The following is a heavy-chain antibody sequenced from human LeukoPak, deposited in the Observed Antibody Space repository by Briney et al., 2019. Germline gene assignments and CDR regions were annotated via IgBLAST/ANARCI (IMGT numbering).Heavy chain of an antibody. J-gene: IGHJ4*02. Sequence: GGSLRLSCAASGFTFSSYWMHWVRQAPGKGLEWVGFIRSKAYGGTTEYAASVKGRFTISRDDSKSIAYLQMNSLKTEDTAVYYCTREVLYDYVWGSYRPDYWGQGTLVTVSS. D-gene: IGHD3-16*02. CDR2: IRSKAYGGTT. CDR1: GFTFSSYW. V-gene: IGHV3-49*04. CDR3: TREVLYDYVWGSYRPDY.